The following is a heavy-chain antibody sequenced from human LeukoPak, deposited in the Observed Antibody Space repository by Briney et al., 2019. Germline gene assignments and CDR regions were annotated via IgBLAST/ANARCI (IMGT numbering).Heavy chain of an antibody. CDR1: GFTVSSNY. Sequence: GGSLRLSCAASGFTVSSNYMSWVRQAPGKGLEWVSVIYSGGTTYYADSVKGRFTISRDNAKNSLYLQMNSLRADDTAVYYCAREAHLYGDYFDYWGQGTLVTVSS. D-gene: IGHD4-17*01. CDR2: IYSGGTT. J-gene: IGHJ4*02. CDR3: AREAHLYGDYFDY. V-gene: IGHV3-53*01.